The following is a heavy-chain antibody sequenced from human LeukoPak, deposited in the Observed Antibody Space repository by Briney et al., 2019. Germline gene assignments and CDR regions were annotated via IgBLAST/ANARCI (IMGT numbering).Heavy chain of an antibody. CDR3: AKDMRSIWDAFDI. J-gene: IGHJ3*02. Sequence: GESLRLSCAASGFTFKKYWMNWVRQVPGKGLECLANIKEDGSETYYADSVKGRFTISRDNAKNSLYLQMNSLRAEDTALYYCAKDMRSIWDAFDIWGQGTMVTVSS. CDR1: GFTFKKYW. D-gene: IGHD6-6*01. CDR2: IKEDGSET. V-gene: IGHV3-7*03.